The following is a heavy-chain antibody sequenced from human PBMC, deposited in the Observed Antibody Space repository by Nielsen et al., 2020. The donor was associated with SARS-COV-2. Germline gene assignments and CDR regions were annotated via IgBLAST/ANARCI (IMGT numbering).Heavy chain of an antibody. J-gene: IGHJ6*02. CDR3: ARDRVFGVVITGYYYYYGMDV. D-gene: IGHD3-3*01. V-gene: IGHV1-24*01. Sequence: ASVKVSCKVSGYTLSKLVTHWVRQAPGKGLEWMGGFDPDDGETIHAQKLRGRVTMTEDTSTDTAYMELSSLRSEDTAVYYCARDRVFGVVITGYYYYYGMDVWGQGTTVTVSS. CDR1: GYTLSKLV. CDR2: FDPDDGET.